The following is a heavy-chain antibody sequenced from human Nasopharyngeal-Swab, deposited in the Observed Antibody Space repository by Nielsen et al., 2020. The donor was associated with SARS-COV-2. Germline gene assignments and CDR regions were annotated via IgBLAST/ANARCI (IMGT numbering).Heavy chain of an antibody. CDR3: AKTASSSLYWYFDL. D-gene: IGHD6-6*01. J-gene: IGHJ2*01. Sequence: GESLKISCAASGFTFSSYAMSWVRQAPGKGLEWVSAISGSGGSTYYADSVKGRFTISRDNSKNTLYLQMNSLRAEDTAVYYCAKTASSSLYWYFDLWGRGTLATVSS. CDR1: GFTFSSYA. CDR2: ISGSGGST. V-gene: IGHV3-23*01.